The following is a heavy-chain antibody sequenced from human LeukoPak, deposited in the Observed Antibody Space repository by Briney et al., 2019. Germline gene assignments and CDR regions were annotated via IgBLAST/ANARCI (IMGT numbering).Heavy chain of an antibody. D-gene: IGHD3-3*01. J-gene: IGHJ5*02. CDR1: GGSFSGYY. V-gene: IGHV4-34*01. CDR2: INHSGST. Sequence: SETLSLTXAVYGGSFSGYYWSWIRQPPGKGVEWIGEINHSGSTNYNPSLKSRVTISVDTSKNQFSLKLSSVTAADTAVYYCAKGRARRTYTIFGLGWFDPWGQGTLVIVSS. CDR3: AKGRARRTYTIFGLGWFDP.